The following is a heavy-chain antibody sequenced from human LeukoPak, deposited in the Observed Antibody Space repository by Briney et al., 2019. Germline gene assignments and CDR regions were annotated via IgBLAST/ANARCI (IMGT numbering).Heavy chain of an antibody. J-gene: IGHJ5*02. Sequence: GGSLRLSCAASGFTVSSNYMSWVRQAPGKGLEWVSVIYSGGSTYYADPVKGRFTISRDNSKNTLYLQMNSLRAEDTAVYYCARFLGSNWFDPWGQGTLVTVSS. CDR1: GFTVSSNY. D-gene: IGHD3-3*01. CDR2: IYSGGST. CDR3: ARFLGSNWFDP. V-gene: IGHV3-53*01.